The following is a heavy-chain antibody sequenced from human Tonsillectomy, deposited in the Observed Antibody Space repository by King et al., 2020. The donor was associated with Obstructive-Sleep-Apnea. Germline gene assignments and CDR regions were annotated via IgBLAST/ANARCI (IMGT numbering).Heavy chain of an antibody. D-gene: IGHD6-19*01. J-gene: IGHJ6*01. CDR3: AKPACRSGWDSAFYYYGMDV. CDR1: GFTFSSYG. CDR2: ISYDGSNK. V-gene: IGHV3-30*18. Sequence: VQLVESGGGVVQPGRSLRLSCAASGFTFSSYGMHWVRQAPGKGLEWVAVISYDGSNKYYADSVKGRFTISRDNSKNTLYLQMNSLRAEDTAVYYCAKPACRSGWDSAFYYYGMDVWGQGTTVTVSS.